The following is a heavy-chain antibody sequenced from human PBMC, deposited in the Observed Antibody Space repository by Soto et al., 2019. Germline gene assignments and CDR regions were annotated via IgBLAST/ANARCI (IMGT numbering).Heavy chain of an antibody. J-gene: IGHJ4*02. D-gene: IGHD3-3*01. V-gene: IGHV3-23*01. CDR2: ISGSGGST. Sequence: GGSLRLSWAASGFNCRSYGMRWVRQAPGKGLEWVSAISGSGGSTYYADSVKGRFTISRDNSKNTLYLQMNSLRAEDTAVYYCAKGSQGAIVGAPDYWGQGTLVTVSS. CDR3: AKGSQGAIVGAPDY. CDR1: GFNCRSYG.